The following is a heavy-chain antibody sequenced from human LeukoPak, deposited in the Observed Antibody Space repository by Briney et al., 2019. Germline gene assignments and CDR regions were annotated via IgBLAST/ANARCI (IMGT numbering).Heavy chain of an antibody. CDR1: GFTFSSYA. CDR2: ISGSGGST. J-gene: IGHJ4*02. Sequence: GGSLRLPCAASGFTFSSYAMSWVRQAPGRGLEWVSTISGSGGSTYYADSVKGRFTISRDNSKNTLYLQMNSLRGEDTAVYYCAKGVPDYIHYFDYWGQGTLVTVSS. D-gene: IGHD3-10*01. CDR3: AKGVPDYIHYFDY. V-gene: IGHV3-23*01.